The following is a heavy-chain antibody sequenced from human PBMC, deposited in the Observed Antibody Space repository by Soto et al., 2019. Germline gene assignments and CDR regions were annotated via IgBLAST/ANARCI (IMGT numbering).Heavy chain of an antibody. CDR3: AKGGNTHNHYYYYMDV. J-gene: IGHJ6*03. V-gene: IGHV3-23*01. CDR1: GFTFSDYA. Sequence: EVQLLESGGDLVQPGGPLRLSCAASGFTFSDYAMSWVRQAPGKGLEWVSTISGSGDSTYHADSVKGRFTISRDNSKNMQYLQLNSLGAWDTATYYCAKGGNTHNHYYYYMDVWGKGTTVTVSS. D-gene: IGHD2-15*01. CDR2: ISGSGDST.